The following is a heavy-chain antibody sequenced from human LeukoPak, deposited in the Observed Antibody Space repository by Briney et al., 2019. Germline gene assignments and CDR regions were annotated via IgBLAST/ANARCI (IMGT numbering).Heavy chain of an antibody. J-gene: IGHJ3*02. CDR1: GYTFTSYD. Sequence: ASVKVSCKASGYTFTSYDINWVRQATGHGLEWMGWMNPNSGNTGYAQKFQGRVTMTRNTSISTAYMELSSLRSEDTAVYYCARGRTEHDAFDIWGQGTMVTVSS. CDR3: ARGRTEHDAFDI. CDR2: MNPNSGNT. V-gene: IGHV1-8*01. D-gene: IGHD3/OR15-3a*01.